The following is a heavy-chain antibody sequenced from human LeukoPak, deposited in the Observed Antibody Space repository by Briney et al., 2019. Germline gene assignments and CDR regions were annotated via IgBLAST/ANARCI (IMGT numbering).Heavy chain of an antibody. D-gene: IGHD4-23*01. CDR3: ARATTVITPIDF. CDR1: GFTVSSNY. Sequence: PGGSLRLSCAASGFTVSSNYMSWVRQAPGKGLEWVSVIYAGGTTYYADSVKGRFTISRDNSKNTLYLQMNSLRAEDTAVYYCARATTVITPIDFWGQGTLVTVSS. J-gene: IGHJ4*02. V-gene: IGHV3-53*01. CDR2: IYAGGTT.